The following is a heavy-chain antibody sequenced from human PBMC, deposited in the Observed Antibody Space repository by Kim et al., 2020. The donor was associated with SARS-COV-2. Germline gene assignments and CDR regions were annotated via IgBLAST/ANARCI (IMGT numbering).Heavy chain of an antibody. CDR3: ARDHDFWSGFYFDS. Sequence: ASVKVSCKASGYTFIGYYIHWVRQSPGQGLDWMGWINPRRCFTTYAAKFQGRVTMTRDTSVTTAYMELSRLRSDDTAVYYCARDHDFWSGFYFDSWGQGSLVAVSS. CDR2: INPRRCFT. V-gene: IGHV1-2*02. D-gene: IGHD3-3*01. CDR1: GYTFIGYY. J-gene: IGHJ4*01.